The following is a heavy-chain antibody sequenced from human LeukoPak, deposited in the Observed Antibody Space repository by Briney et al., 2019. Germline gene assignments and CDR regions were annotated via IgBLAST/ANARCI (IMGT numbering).Heavy chain of an antibody. CDR2: IYYSGNT. V-gene: IGHV4-39*01. CDR3: AADSSGYYYGPY. D-gene: IGHD3-22*01. J-gene: IGHJ4*02. Sequence: SETLSLTCTVPGDSISSTSYYWGWIRQPPGKGLEWIGSIYYSGNTYYSPSLKSRVTISVATSKNQFSLKLSSVTAADTAVYYCAADSSGYYYGPYWGQGTLVTVSS. CDR1: GDSISSTSYY.